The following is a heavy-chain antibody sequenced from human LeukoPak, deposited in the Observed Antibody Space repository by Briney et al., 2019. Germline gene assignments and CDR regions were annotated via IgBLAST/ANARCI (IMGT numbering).Heavy chain of an antibody. CDR3: ARDFSGGSYQIDY. CDR2: IGSDGKT. CDR1: GFTFSAYA. V-gene: IGHV3-23*01. Sequence: TGGSLRLSCEASGFTFSAYAMTWVRQAPGKGLEWVSSIGSDGKTHYSESVKGRFAISRDNSKSMLFLQLNSLRAEDTALYYCARDFSGGSYQIDYWGQGTLVTVSS. D-gene: IGHD2-15*01. J-gene: IGHJ4*02.